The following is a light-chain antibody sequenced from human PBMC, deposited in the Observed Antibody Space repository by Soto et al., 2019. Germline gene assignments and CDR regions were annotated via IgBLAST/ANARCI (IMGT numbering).Light chain of an antibody. V-gene: IGLV2-8*01. CDR2: EIN. CDR3: GSYAGNTNVV. J-gene: IGLJ1*01. Sequence: QSVLTQPPSASGSPGRSVTISCTGTRSDIGGSNFISWYQQHPGEAPKLLIFEINKRPSGVPGRFSGSKSGNTASLTVSGLQAEDEADYYCGSYAGNTNVVFGTGTKLTVL. CDR1: RSDIGGSNF.